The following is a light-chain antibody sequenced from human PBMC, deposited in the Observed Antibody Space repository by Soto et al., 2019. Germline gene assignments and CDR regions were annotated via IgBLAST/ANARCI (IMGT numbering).Light chain of an antibody. J-gene: IGLJ2*01. CDR3: QAWDGSTFV. V-gene: IGLV3-1*01. CDR1: KLGDKY. CDR2: QDS. Sequence: SYELTQPPSVSVSPGQTASITCSGDKLGDKYACWYQQKPGQSPVLVIYQDSKRPSGIPERFSGSNSGNTATLTISGTQAMDEADYYCQAWDGSTFVFGGGTKLTVL.